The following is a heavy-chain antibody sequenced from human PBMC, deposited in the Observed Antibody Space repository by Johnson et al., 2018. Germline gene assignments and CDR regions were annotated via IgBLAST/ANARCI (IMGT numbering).Heavy chain of an antibody. J-gene: IGHJ6*02. D-gene: IGHD5/OR15-5a*01. CDR1: GFTFSSYG. Sequence: QVQLVESGGGVVQPGRSLRLSCAASGFTFSSYGMHWVRQAPGKGLEWVAVISYDGSNKYYADSVKGRFTISRDNSKNTLYLQMNSLRAEDTAVYYCAKDVYEYYYYGMDVWRQGTTVTVSS. V-gene: IGHV3-30*18. CDR3: AKDVYEYYYYGMDV. CDR2: ISYDGSNK.